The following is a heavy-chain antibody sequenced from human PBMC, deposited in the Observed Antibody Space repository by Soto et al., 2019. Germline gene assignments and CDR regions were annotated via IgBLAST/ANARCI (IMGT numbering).Heavy chain of an antibody. V-gene: IGHV3-20*04. D-gene: IGHD4-17*01. J-gene: IGHJ5*01. CDR2: LHRNGKNT. CDR1: GFSVDEYG. Sequence: EVQLVESGGGVVRPGGSLRLACAASGFSVDEYGMSWVRQVPGKGLEWVSGLHRNGKNTSYADSVRGRFAISRDDAKNCLYLQMDRLRAEDTAVYYCARDHRWGYQYGDYGDSWGQGTLVTVSS. CDR3: ARDHRWGYQYGDYGDS.